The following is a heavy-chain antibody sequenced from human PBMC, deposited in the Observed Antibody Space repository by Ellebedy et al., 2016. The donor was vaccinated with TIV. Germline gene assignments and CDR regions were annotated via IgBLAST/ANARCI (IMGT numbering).Heavy chain of an antibody. D-gene: IGHD2-8*02. V-gene: IGHV4-59*12. Sequence: MPSETLSPTCTVSGASIRSYYWSWIRQPPGKGLEWIGYIYYNEYTNYNPSLKSRVTISVDTSKNHFSLNLTSVTAADTAVYDCATAVRDYWSLSLWGQGTQVTVSS. CDR3: ATAVRDYWSLSL. CDR1: GASIRSYY. CDR2: IYYNEYT. J-gene: IGHJ4*02.